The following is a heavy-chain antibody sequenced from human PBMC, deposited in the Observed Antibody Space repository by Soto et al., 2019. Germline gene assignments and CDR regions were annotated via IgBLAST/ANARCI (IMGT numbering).Heavy chain of an antibody. Sequence: VKVSCKASGYTFTSYAMHWVRQAPGQRLEWMGWINAGNGNTKYSQKFQGRVTITRDTSASTAYMELSSLRSEDTAVYYCARALDSGYVCYFDYWGQGTLVTVSS. J-gene: IGHJ4*02. CDR3: ARALDSGYVCYFDY. CDR1: GYTFTSYA. V-gene: IGHV1-3*01. CDR2: INAGNGNT. D-gene: IGHD5-12*01.